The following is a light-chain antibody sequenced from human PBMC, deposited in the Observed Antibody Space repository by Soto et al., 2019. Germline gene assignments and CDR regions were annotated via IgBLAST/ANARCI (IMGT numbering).Light chain of an antibody. CDR2: DAS. J-gene: IGKJ2*01. V-gene: IGKV1-5*01. CDR3: QQYNSYPYT. Sequence: DIQMTQSPSTLSASVGDRVTITCRASQSISTWLAWYQQKPGKAPKLLIYDASSFESAVSSRFSGSGSGTEFTLTISRLQPDDFATYYCQQYNSYPYTFGQGTKLEIK. CDR1: QSISTW.